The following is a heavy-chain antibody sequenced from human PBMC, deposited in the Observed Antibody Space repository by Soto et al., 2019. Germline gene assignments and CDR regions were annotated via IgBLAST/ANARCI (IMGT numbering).Heavy chain of an antibody. Sequence: EVQLVQSGAEVKKPGESLRISCEGSGYSFTSYWISWVRQMPGKGLEWMGRIDPSDSYTNYSPSFQGHVTISAAKSISTAYLQWGSLKASDPAMYYCAGQRGIAVAQGDGYWGQGTLVTVSS. CDR3: AGQRGIAVAQGDGY. D-gene: IGHD6-19*01. J-gene: IGHJ4*02. CDR1: GYSFTSYW. V-gene: IGHV5-10-1*01. CDR2: IDPSDSYT.